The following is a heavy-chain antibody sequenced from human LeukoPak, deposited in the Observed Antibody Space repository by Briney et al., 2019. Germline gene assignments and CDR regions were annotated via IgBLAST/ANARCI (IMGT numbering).Heavy chain of an antibody. CDR3: VADCYGDCID. V-gene: IGHV1-58*01. CDR2: IVVGSGNT. CDR1: GFIFSISA. D-gene: IGHD4-17*01. J-gene: IGHJ4*02. Sequence: SVKVSFTASGFIFSISAVQWVRQARGQRLEWIGWIVVGSGNTNYAQNFQERVTITRDMSTSTAYMELSSLRSEDTAVYYCVADCYGDCIDWGQGTLVTVSS.